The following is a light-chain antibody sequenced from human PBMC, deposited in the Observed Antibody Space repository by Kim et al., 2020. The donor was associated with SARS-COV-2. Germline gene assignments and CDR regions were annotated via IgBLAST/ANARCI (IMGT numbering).Light chain of an antibody. CDR1: TGEGTTDSD. J-gene: IGLJ1*01. V-gene: IGLV7-43*01. CDR2: NTD. CDR3: MIYYGGVYV. Sequence: PGGTVTHTCACSTGEGTTDSDPYWLQQTPGQAPRELIYNTDKRHSWTPGRFSGSLLGGKAALTLSGVQPEDEAEYYYMIYYGGVYVFGTGTKVTV.